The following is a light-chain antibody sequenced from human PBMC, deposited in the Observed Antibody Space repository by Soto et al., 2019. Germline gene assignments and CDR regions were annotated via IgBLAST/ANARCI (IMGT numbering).Light chain of an antibody. CDR3: CSYAGSNNVV. V-gene: IGLV2-23*01. Sequence: QSALTQPASVSGSPGQSITISCTGTSSNLGSYNLVAWYQQHPGKAPKLMIYEGSKRPPGVSNRFSGSKSGNTASLTISGLQAEDEADYYCCSYAGSNNVVFGGGTKLTVL. CDR2: EGS. J-gene: IGLJ2*01. CDR1: SSNLGSYNL.